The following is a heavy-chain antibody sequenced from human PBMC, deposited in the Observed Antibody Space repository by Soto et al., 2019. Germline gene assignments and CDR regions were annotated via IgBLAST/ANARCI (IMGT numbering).Heavy chain of an antibody. CDR1: GYTFTGYY. CDR2: INPSGGNT. Sequence: ASVKVSCKASGYTFTGYYMHWVRQAPGQGLEWMGIINPSGGNTGYAQKFQGRVTMTRNTPISTAYMELSSLRSEDTAVYYCARGSDYGDYYFDYWGQGTLVTVSS. V-gene: IGHV1-46*01. D-gene: IGHD4-17*01. J-gene: IGHJ4*02. CDR3: ARGSDYGDYYFDY.